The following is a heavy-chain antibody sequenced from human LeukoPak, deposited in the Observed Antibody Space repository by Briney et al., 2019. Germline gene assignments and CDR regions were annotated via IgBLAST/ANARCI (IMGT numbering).Heavy chain of an antibody. CDR3: AREGYCSGVTCYSFEY. CDR1: GYTFTSYY. J-gene: IGHJ4*02. V-gene: IGHV1-46*01. CDR2: INPSGDST. Sequence: ASVKVSCKASGYTFTSYYMHWVRQAPGQGLEWMGIINPSGDSTTYAQKFQGRVTMTRDMSTSTAYMALSSLRSEDTAVYFCAREGYCSGVTCYSFEYWGQGSPVTVSS. D-gene: IGHD2-15*01.